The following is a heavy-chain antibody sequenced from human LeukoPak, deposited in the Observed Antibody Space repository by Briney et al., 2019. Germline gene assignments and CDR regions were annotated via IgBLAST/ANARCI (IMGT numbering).Heavy chain of an antibody. Sequence: SETLSLTCTVSGGSISIHYWSWIRQPPGKGLEWIGNIYYTGTTNYNSSLRSRVPISVDTSKNQFSLKLSSVTAADTAVYYCARGSYRMDVWGQGTTVTVSS. J-gene: IGHJ6*02. CDR2: IYYTGTT. CDR3: ARGSYRMDV. V-gene: IGHV4-59*11. CDR1: GGSISIHY.